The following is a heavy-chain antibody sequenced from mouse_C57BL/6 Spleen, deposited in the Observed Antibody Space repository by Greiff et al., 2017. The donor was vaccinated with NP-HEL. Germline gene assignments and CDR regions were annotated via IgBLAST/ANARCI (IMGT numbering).Heavy chain of an antibody. V-gene: IGHV1-69*01. CDR3: ARENKNYAMDY. CDR1: GYTFTSYW. CDR2: IDPSDSYT. J-gene: IGHJ4*01. D-gene: IGHD5-2*01. Sequence: QVQLQQPGAELVMPGASVKLSCKASGYTFTSYWMHWVKQRPGQGLEWIGEIDPSDSYTNYNQKFKGKSTLTVDKSSSTAYMQLSSLTSEDSAVYYCARENKNYAMDYWGQGTSVTVSS.